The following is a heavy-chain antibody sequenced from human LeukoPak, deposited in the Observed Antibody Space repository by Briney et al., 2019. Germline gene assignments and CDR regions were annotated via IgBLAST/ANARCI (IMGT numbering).Heavy chain of an antibody. V-gene: IGHV3-48*04. CDR3: ARDRGGSYSAIDY. J-gene: IGHJ4*02. CDR1: GFTFSSYS. CDR2: ISSSSITI. Sequence: GGSLRLSCAASGFTFSSYSLNWVRQAPGKGLEWVSFISSSSITIYYADSVKGRFTISRDNAGKSLYLQMNSLRAEDTAVYYCARDRGGSYSAIDYWGQGTLVTVSS. D-gene: IGHD2-15*01.